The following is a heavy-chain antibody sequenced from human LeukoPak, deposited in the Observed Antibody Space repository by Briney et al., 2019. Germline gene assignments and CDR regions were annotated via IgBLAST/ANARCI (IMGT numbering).Heavy chain of an antibody. CDR1: GGSISSNW. V-gene: IGHV3-48*03. CDR2: IDFSGSTI. CDR3: ARGFGVAYYYYSMDV. Sequence: LSLTCAVSGGSISSNWWSWVRQAPGKGLEWVSYIDFSGSTIYYADSVKGRFTISRDNARNSLSLQMISLRAEDTAVYYCARGFGVAYYYYSMDVWGKGTTVTISS. J-gene: IGHJ6*03. D-gene: IGHD3-3*01.